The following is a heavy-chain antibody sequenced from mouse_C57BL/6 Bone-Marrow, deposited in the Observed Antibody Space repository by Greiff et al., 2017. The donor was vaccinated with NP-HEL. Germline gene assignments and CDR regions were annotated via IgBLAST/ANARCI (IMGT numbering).Heavy chain of an antibody. V-gene: IGHV5-9*01. CDR3: ARVGDYCGSSPYWYFDV. J-gene: IGHJ1*03. CDR2: ISGGGGNT. D-gene: IGHD1-1*01. Sequence: DVKLVESGGGLVKPGGSLKLSCAASGFTFSSYTMSWVRQTPEKRLEWVATISGGGGNTYYPDSVKGRFTISRDNAKNTLYLQMSSLRSEDTALYYCARVGDYCGSSPYWYFDVWGTGTTVTVSS. CDR1: GFTFSSYT.